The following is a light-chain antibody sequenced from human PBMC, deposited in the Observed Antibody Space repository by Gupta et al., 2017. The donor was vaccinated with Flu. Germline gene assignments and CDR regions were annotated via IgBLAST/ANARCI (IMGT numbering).Light chain of an antibody. CDR2: VNN. CDR1: TSNIWVGYD. J-gene: IGLJ1*01. V-gene: IGLV1-40*01. CDR3: QSYDSSLSGTSYV. Sequence: MSCTGSTSNIWVGYDIHCYQHLTGTAPNLLIYVNNHRPSGVPDRFSGSKSGTSASLAITGLLPEEEAEYYCQSYDSSLSGTSYVFGTGTKVTVL.